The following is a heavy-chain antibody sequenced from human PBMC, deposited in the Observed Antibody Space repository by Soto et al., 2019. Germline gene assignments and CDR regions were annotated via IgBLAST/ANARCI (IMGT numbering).Heavy chain of an antibody. J-gene: IGHJ6*02. Sequence: PGGSLRLSCAASGFTFSSYSMNWVRQAPGKGLEWVSYISSSSSTIYYADSVKGRFTISRDNAKNSLYLQMNSLRDEDTAVYYCAIDQSYDFWSGYYHYYGMDVWGQGTTVTVSS. CDR3: AIDQSYDFWSGYYHYYGMDV. CDR1: GFTFSSYS. V-gene: IGHV3-48*02. D-gene: IGHD3-3*01. CDR2: ISSSSSTI.